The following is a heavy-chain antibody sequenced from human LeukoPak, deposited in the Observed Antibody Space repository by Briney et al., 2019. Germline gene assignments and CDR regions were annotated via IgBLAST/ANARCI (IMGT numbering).Heavy chain of an antibody. D-gene: IGHD2-8*01. CDR1: GGSISSYY. CDR2: FYYSGST. Sequence: PSVTLSLPCTVRGGSISSYYWSWIRQPPGKGLEWIGDFYYSGSTNYNPSLKSRVNISVDTSRKQFSLKLEPVTAADTAVYYCARIMGRDGFDIWCQGAMVTVSS. V-gene: IGHV4-59*08. CDR3: ARIMGRDGFDI. J-gene: IGHJ3*02.